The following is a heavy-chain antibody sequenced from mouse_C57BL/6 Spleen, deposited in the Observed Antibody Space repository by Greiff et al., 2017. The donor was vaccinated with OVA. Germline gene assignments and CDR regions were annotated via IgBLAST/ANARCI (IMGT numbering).Heavy chain of an antibody. Sequence: QVQLQQSGPGLVQPSQSLSITCTVSGFSLTSYGVHWVRQSPGKGLEWLGVIWSGGSTDYNAAFISRLSISKDNSKSQVFFKMNSLQADDTAIYYCARKSDGNYGFAYWGQGTLVTVSA. V-gene: IGHV2-2*01. CDR1: GFSLTSYG. D-gene: IGHD2-1*01. CDR2: IWSGGST. J-gene: IGHJ3*01. CDR3: ARKSDGNYGFAY.